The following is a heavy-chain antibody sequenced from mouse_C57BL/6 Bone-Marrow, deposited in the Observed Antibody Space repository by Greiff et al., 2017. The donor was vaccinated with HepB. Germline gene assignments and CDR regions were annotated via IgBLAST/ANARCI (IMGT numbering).Heavy chain of an antibody. J-gene: IGHJ4*01. CDR2: IYPRSGNT. V-gene: IGHV1-81*01. CDR3: ARREITTVVGAMDY. D-gene: IGHD1-1*01. CDR1: GYTFTSYG. Sequence: QVQLKQSGAELARPGASVKLSCKASGYTFTSYGISWVKQRTGQGLEWIGEIYPRSGNTYYNEKFKGKATLTADKSSSTAYMELRSLTSEDSAVYFCARREITTVVGAMDYWGQGTSVTVSS.